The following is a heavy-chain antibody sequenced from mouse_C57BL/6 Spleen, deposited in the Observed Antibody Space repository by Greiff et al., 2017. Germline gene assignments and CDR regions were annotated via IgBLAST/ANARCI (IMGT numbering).Heavy chain of an antibody. CDR2: ISSGGDYI. CDR3: TRADWDAFAY. CDR1: GFTFSSYA. Sequence: EVKLVESGEGLVKPGGSLKLSCAASGFTFSSYAMSWVRQTPEKRLEWVAYISSGGDYIYYADTVKGRFTISRDNARNTLYLQMSSLKSEDTAMYYCTRADWDAFAYWGQGTLVTVSA. J-gene: IGHJ3*01. D-gene: IGHD4-1*01. V-gene: IGHV5-9-1*02.